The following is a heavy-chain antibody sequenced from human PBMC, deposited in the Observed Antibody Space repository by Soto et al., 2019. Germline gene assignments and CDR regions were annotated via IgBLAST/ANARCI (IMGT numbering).Heavy chain of an antibody. CDR2: MNPNSGNT. V-gene: IGHV1-8*01. Sequence: ASVKVSCKASGYTFTSYDINWVRQATGQGLEWMGWMNPNSGNTGYAQKFQGRVTMTRNTSISTAYMELSSLRSEDTAVYYCARGLYGDYLYYYYYGMDVWGQGTTVTVSS. J-gene: IGHJ6*02. CDR1: GYTFTSYD. D-gene: IGHD4-17*01. CDR3: ARGLYGDYLYYYYYGMDV.